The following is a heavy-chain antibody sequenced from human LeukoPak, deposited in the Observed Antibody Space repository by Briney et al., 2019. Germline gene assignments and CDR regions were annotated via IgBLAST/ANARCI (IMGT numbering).Heavy chain of an antibody. CDR3: ARNYYDSTSYRDYYFDY. CDR1: GNSISSYY. CDR2: MYSTGST. D-gene: IGHD3-22*01. Sequence: PSETLSLTCTVSGNSISSYYWSWIRQPAGKGLEWIGRMYSTGSTNYNPSLKSRVTMSVDTSKNQFSLKPSSVTAADTAVYYCARNYYDSTSYRDYYFDYWGQGTLVTVSS. J-gene: IGHJ4*02. V-gene: IGHV4-4*07.